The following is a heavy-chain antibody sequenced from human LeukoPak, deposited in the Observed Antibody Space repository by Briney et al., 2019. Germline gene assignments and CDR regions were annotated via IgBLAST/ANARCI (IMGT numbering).Heavy chain of an antibody. D-gene: IGHD5-12*01. CDR1: GFTFSSYS. Sequence: GGSLRLSCAASGFTFSSYSMNWVRQAPGKGLEWVSSISSSSSYIYYADSVKGRFTISRDNAKNSLYLQMNSLRAEDTAVYYCAPSVATIIGGFDYWGQGTLVTVSS. J-gene: IGHJ4*02. CDR2: ISSSSSYI. V-gene: IGHV3-21*01. CDR3: APSVATIIGGFDY.